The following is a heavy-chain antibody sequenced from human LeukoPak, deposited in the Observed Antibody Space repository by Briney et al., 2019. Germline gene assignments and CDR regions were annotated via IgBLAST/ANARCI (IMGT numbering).Heavy chain of an antibody. CDR2: IIPIFGTA. CDR1: GGTFSSYA. J-gene: IGHJ4*02. D-gene: IGHD3-22*01. V-gene: IGHV1-69*06. Sequence: SVKVSCKASGGTFSSYAISWVRQAPGQGLEWMGGIIPIFGTANYAQKFQGRVTITADKSTSTAYMELSSLRSEDTAVYYCARAGEYYYDSSGYYNDYWGQGTPVTVSS. CDR3: ARAGEYYYDSSGYYNDY.